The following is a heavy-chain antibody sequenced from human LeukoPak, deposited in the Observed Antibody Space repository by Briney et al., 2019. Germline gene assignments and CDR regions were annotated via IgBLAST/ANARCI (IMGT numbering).Heavy chain of an antibody. CDR3: ARTGWPYDSSGYYLNGY. J-gene: IGHJ4*02. Sequence: GGSLRLSCAASGVTLSTYAMSWVRQAPGKGLEWVAVISYDGSNKYYADSVKGRFTISRDNSKDTLYLQMNSLRAEDTAVYYCARTGWPYDSSGYYLNGYWGQGTLVTVSS. D-gene: IGHD3-22*01. V-gene: IGHV3-30-3*01. CDR1: GVTLSTYA. CDR2: ISYDGSNK.